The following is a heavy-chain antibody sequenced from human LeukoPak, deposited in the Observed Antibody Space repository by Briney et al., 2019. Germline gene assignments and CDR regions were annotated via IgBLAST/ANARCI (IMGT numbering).Heavy chain of an antibody. CDR2: INVGNGNT. CDR3: ARGPLRFLEWRQFDY. CDR1: GYTFTSYT. V-gene: IGHV1-3*01. D-gene: IGHD3-3*01. Sequence: GASVKVSCKASGYTFTSYTLHWVRQAPGQRLERMGWINVGNGNTKYSQKFQGRVTITRDTSATTGYMELSSLRSEDTAVYYCARGPLRFLEWRQFDYWGQGTLVTVSS. J-gene: IGHJ4*02.